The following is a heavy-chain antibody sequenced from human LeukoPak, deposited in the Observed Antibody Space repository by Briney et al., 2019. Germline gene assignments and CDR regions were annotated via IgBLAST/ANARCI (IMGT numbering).Heavy chain of an antibody. CDR3: ARDVGDYGTKGSYFDY. CDR2: ISSGISTI. D-gene: IGHD4-17*01. Sequence: GGSLRLSCAASGLTFGSYNMNWVRQAPGKGLEWVSYISSGISTIYYADSVKGRFTISRDNAKNSLYLQMNSLRDEDTAVYYCARDVGDYGTKGSYFDYWGQGTLVTVSS. V-gene: IGHV3-48*02. CDR1: GLTFGSYN. J-gene: IGHJ4*02.